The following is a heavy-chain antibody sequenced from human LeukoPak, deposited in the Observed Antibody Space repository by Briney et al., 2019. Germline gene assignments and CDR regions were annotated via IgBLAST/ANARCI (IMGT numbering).Heavy chain of an antibody. V-gene: IGHV1-24*01. J-gene: IGHJ4*02. Sequence: ASVKVSCKVSGHTLTALFMHWVRQAPGKGLEWMGGFDPEDGEKVYAQRFQGRVAMTEDRSTDTAYLELRSLRSEDTATYYCATWYGGNYYFHYWGQGTLVTVSS. CDR1: GHTLTALF. CDR3: ATWYGGNYYFHY. CDR2: FDPEDGEK. D-gene: IGHD1-26*01.